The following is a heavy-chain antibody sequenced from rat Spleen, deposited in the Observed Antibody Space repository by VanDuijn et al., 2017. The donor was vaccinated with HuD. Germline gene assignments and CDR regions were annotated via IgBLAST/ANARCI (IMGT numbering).Heavy chain of an antibody. Sequence: EVQPQESGPGLVKPSQSLSLTCSVTGYSITSSYRWNWIRKFPGNKLEWMGYIDNAGSTNYNPSLKSRISITRDTSKNQFFLQVNSVTTEDTATYYCARSSGDVMAAWGQGPSVTVSS. V-gene: IGHV3-3*01. J-gene: IGHJ4*01. CDR3: ARSSGDVMAA. CDR1: GYSITSSYR. CDR2: IDNAGST. D-gene: IGHD4-3*01.